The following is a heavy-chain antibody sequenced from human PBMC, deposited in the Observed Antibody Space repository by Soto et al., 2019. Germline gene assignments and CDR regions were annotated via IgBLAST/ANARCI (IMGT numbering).Heavy chain of an antibody. CDR1: GGSISSGGYS. V-gene: IGHV4-30-2*01. CDR2: IYHSGST. Sequence: QLQLQESGSGLVKPSQTLSLTSAVSGGSISSGGYSWSWIRQPPGKGLEWIGYIYHSGSTYYNPALKSRVTISVDRSKNQFSLKLSSVTAADTAVYYCARSEDILTGYYYFDYWGQGTLVTVSS. J-gene: IGHJ4*02. CDR3: ARSEDILTGYYYFDY. D-gene: IGHD3-9*01.